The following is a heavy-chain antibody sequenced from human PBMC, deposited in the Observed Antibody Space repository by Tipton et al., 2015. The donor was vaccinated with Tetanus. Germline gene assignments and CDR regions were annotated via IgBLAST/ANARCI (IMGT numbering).Heavy chain of an antibody. CDR3: AKDENINSMIPEY. D-gene: IGHD3-22*01. V-gene: IGHV3-30*18. CDR1: GFTFSSYG. CDR2: ISYDGSNK. Sequence: SLRLSCAASGFTFSSYGMHWVRQAPGKGLEWVAVISYDGSNKYYADSVKGRFTISRDNSKNTLYLQMNSLRAEDTAVYYCAKDENINSMIPEYWGQGTLVTVSS. J-gene: IGHJ4*02.